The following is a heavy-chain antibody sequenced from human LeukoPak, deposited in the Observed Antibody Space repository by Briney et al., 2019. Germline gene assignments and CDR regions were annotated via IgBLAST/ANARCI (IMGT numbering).Heavy chain of an antibody. D-gene: IGHD5-24*01. Sequence: GGSLRLSCAASGFTFSSYAMSWVRQAPGKGLEWVSAISGSGGSTYYADSVKGRFTISRDDSKNTLYLQMNSLRAEDTAVYYCAKDVDGYNSAIFDYWGQGTLVTVSS. CDR1: GFTFSSYA. CDR2: ISGSGGST. V-gene: IGHV3-23*01. CDR3: AKDVDGYNSAIFDY. J-gene: IGHJ4*02.